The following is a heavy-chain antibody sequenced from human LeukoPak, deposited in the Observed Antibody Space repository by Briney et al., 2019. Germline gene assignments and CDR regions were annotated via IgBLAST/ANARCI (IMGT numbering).Heavy chain of an antibody. D-gene: IGHD3-22*01. CDR3: AKDRSEDYYDSSGYLDY. J-gene: IGHJ4*02. V-gene: IGHV3-43*02. CDR2: ISGDGGST. CDR1: GFSFSSYT. Sequence: PGGSLRLSCAASGFSFSSYTMNWVRQAPGKGLEWVSLISGDGGSTYYADSVKGRFTISRDNSKNSLYLQMNSLRTEDTALYYCAKDRSEDYYDSSGYLDYWGQGTLVTVSS.